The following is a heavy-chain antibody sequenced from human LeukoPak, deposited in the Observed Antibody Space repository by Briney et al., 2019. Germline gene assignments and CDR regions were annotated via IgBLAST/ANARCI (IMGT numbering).Heavy chain of an antibody. CDR3: ARGGCSSTSCYSPYYYYGMDV. V-gene: IGHV1-18*01. CDR2: ISAYNGNT. J-gene: IGHJ6*02. Sequence: ASVKVSCKASGYTFTSYGISWVRQAPGQGLEWMGWISAYNGNTNYAQKLQGRVTMTTDTSTSTAYMELRSLRSDDTAVYYCARGGCSSTSCYSPYYYYGMDVWGQGTTVTLSS. D-gene: IGHD2-2*02. CDR1: GYTFTSYG.